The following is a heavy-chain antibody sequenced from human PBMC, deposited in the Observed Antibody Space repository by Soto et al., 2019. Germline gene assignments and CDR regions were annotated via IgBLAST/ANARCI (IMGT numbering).Heavy chain of an antibody. D-gene: IGHD6-19*01. CDR1: GFTFSDNA. V-gene: IGHV3-30-3*01. CDR2: VSYDGSKK. J-gene: IGHJ3*01. CDR3: AREYKSGWGPAFDL. Sequence: QVHLVESGGGVVQPGRPLRLSCATSGFTFSDNAMHWVRQAPGKGLEWLAIVSYDGSKKCYADSVKGRFTISGDNSKRTLYLQMNSLRPEYTATYFCAREYKSGWGPAFDLWGQGTMVIVSS.